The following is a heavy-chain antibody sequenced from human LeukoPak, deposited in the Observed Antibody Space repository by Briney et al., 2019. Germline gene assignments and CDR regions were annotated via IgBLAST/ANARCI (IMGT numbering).Heavy chain of an antibody. D-gene: IGHD4-17*01. CDR3: ARDGDYGDYSDY. J-gene: IGHJ4*02. V-gene: IGHV1-69*06. CDR1: GGTFSSYA. CDR2: IIPIFGTA. Sequence: SVKVSCKASGGTFSSYAISWVRQAPGQGLEWMGGIIPIFGTANYAQKFQGRVTITADKSTSTAYMELSSLRSEDTAVYYCARDGDYGDYSDYWGQGTLVTVSS.